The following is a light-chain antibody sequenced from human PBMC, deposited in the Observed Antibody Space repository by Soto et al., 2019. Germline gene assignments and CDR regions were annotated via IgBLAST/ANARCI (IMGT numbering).Light chain of an antibody. CDR3: QQSYTVPFT. CDR2: GSS. J-gene: IGKJ3*01. V-gene: IGKV1-39*01. CDR1: QTISTY. Sequence: DIQMTQSPSSLSASLGDRITISCRASQTISTYVNWYHQKPGEAPKLLIYGSSTLQSGVPSTFSGSGSGTEFTLSISSLQPEDFGTYYCQQSYTVPFTFGHGTKVDVK.